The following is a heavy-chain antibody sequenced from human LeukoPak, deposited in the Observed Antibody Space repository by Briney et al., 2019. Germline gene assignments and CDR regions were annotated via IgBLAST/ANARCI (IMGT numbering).Heavy chain of an antibody. D-gene: IGHD2-2*01. J-gene: IGHJ5*02. CDR1: GYTFTGYY. CDR2: INPNSGGT. V-gene: IGHV1-2*02. Sequence: ASVKVSCMASGYTFTGYYMHWVRQAPGQGLEWMGWINPNSGGTNYAQKFQGRVTTTRGTSISTAYMELSRLRSDDTAVYYCARDPDIVVVPAENWFDPWGQGTLVTVSS. CDR3: ARDPDIVVVPAENWFDP.